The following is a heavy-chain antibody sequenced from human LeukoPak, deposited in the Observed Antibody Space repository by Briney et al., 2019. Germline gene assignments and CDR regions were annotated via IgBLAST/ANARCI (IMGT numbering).Heavy chain of an antibody. CDR3: ARDLLYYYDSSGYAMYDY. J-gene: IGHJ4*02. D-gene: IGHD3-22*01. CDR2: IYYSGST. CDR1: GVSISSSSYY. Sequence: PSETLSLTCTVSGVSISSSSYYWGWLRQPPGKGLEWIGSIYYSGSTYYNPSLKSRVTISVDTSKNQFSLKLSSVTAADTAVYYCARDLLYYYDSSGYAMYDYWGQGTLVTVSS. V-gene: IGHV4-39*07.